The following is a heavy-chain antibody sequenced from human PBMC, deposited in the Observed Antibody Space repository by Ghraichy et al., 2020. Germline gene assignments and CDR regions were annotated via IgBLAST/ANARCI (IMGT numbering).Heavy chain of an antibody. CDR1: GFTFSSYW. D-gene: IGHD2-21*02. J-gene: IGHJ4*02. V-gene: IGHV3-7*01. Sequence: GGSLRLSCAASGFTFSSYWMSWVSQAPGKGLEWVANIKQDGSEKYYVDSVKGRFTISRDNAKNSLYLQMNSLRAEDTAVYYCARDRYCGGDCYFHDYWGQGTLVTVSS. CDR3: ARDRYCGGDCYFHDY. CDR2: IKQDGSEK.